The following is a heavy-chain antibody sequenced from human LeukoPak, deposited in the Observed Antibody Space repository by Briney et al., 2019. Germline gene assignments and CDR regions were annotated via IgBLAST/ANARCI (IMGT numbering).Heavy chain of an antibody. Sequence: PGGSLRLSCAASGFTFSSYVMHWVRQAPGKGLEWVAVISYDGSNKYYADSVKGRFTISRDNSKNTLYLQMNSLRAEDTAVYYCAYGSGSELGAYGMDVWGQGTTVTVSS. CDR1: GFTFSSYV. CDR2: ISYDGSNK. J-gene: IGHJ6*02. V-gene: IGHV3-30*03. CDR3: AYGSGSELGAYGMDV. D-gene: IGHD3-10*01.